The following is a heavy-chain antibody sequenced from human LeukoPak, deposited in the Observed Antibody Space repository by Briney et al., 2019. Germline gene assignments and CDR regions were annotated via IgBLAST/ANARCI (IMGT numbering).Heavy chain of an antibody. V-gene: IGHV3-23*01. J-gene: IGHJ3*02. CDR1: GFTFSAYA. CDR3: ARDPNGDYIGAFDM. Sequence: GGSLRLSCTASGFTFSAYAMMWVRQAPGKGPEWVSAIRGGGGSAFYADSVKGRFTISRDNSKCTLFLQMNSLRAEDTAVYYCARDPNGDYIGAFDMWGPGTMVTVSS. D-gene: IGHD4-17*01. CDR2: IRGGGGSA.